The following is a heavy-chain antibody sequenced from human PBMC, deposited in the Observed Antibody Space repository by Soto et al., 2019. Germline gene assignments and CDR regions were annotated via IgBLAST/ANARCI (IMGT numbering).Heavy chain of an antibody. D-gene: IGHD3-3*01. Sequence: EVQLLESGGGLVQPGGSLRLSCAASKFTFRHHAMSWVRQAPGKGLEWVSLISGSGDSTYYADSVKGRFTVSRDNSNNTWYLQMNSLRAEDTAVYYCARDTRSFGVVIIHYYYYYGMDVWGQGTTVTVSS. CDR1: KFTFRHHA. CDR3: ARDTRSFGVVIIHYYYYYGMDV. V-gene: IGHV3-23*01. J-gene: IGHJ6*02. CDR2: ISGSGDST.